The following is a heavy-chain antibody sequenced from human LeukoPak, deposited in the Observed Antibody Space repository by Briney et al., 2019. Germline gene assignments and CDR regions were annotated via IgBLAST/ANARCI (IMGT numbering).Heavy chain of an antibody. Sequence: GGSLRLSCAASRFTFRSYAMTWVRQAPGKGLEWVSFISGSGGSTYYADSVKGRFTISKDKSRNTLFLQMNSLRAEDTAVYYCATVPRSGYYYFDYWGQGTLVTVSS. D-gene: IGHD5-12*01. CDR1: RFTFRSYA. CDR2: ISGSGGST. CDR3: ATVPRSGYYYFDY. J-gene: IGHJ4*02. V-gene: IGHV3-23*01.